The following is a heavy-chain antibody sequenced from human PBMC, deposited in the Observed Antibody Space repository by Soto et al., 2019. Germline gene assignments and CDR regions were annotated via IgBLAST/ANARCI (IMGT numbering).Heavy chain of an antibody. CDR2: IIPIFGTA. Sequence: SVKVCCKASGGTFSSYAISWVRQAPGQGLEWMGGIIPIFGTANYAQKFQGRVTITADESTSTAYMELSSLRSEDTAVYYCARVSYYYDSSGQYRFDYWGQGPLVTVSS. D-gene: IGHD3-22*01. J-gene: IGHJ4*02. V-gene: IGHV1-69*13. CDR3: ARVSYYYDSSGQYRFDY. CDR1: GGTFSSYA.